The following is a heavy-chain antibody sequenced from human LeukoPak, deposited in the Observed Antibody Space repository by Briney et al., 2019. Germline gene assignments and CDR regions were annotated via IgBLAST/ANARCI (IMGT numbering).Heavy chain of an antibody. D-gene: IGHD6-13*01. CDR2: ISYDGSNK. CDR1: GFTFSSYA. J-gene: IGHJ4*02. Sequence: GGSLRLSCAASGFTFSSYAMHWVRQAPGKGLEWVAVISYDGSNKYYADSVKGRFTISRDNSKNTLYLQINSLKTEDTAVYYCTTGPKAAAGRNGWGQGTLVTVSS. V-gene: IGHV3-30*04. CDR3: TTGPKAAAGRNG.